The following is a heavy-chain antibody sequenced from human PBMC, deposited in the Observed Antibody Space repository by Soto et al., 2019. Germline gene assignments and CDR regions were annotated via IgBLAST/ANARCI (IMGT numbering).Heavy chain of an antibody. J-gene: IGHJ4*02. Sequence: QVQLQESGPGLVKPSQTLSLTCTVSGGSISSGDYYWSWIRQPPGKGLEWIGYIYYSGSTYYNPSLKCRVTISVDTSKNQFSLKLSSVTAADTAVYYCARGAYDFWSGSHYFDYWGQGTLVTVSS. CDR3: ARGAYDFWSGSHYFDY. D-gene: IGHD3-3*01. V-gene: IGHV4-30-4*01. CDR1: GGSISSGDYY. CDR2: IYYSGST.